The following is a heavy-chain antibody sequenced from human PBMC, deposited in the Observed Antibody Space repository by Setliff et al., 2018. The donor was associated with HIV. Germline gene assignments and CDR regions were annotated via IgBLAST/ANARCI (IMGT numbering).Heavy chain of an antibody. D-gene: IGHD1-26*01. V-gene: IGHV1-18*01. Sequence: ASVKVSCKASGYTFTSYGISWVRRAPGQGLEWMGWISAYNGNTNYAQKLQGRVTMTTDTSTSTAYMELRSLRSDDTAVYYCARGDSGSYPQQDAFDIWGQGTMVTVSS. CDR3: ARGDSGSYPQQDAFDI. J-gene: IGHJ3*02. CDR2: ISAYNGNT. CDR1: GYTFTSYG.